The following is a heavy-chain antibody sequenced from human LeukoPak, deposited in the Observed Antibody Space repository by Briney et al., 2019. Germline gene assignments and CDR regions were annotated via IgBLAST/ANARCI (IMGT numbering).Heavy chain of an antibody. D-gene: IGHD2-15*01. Sequence: GASVKVSCKASGYTFTGYYMHWVRLAPGQGLEWMGWINPNSGGTNYAQKFQGRVTMTRDTSISTAYMELSRLRSDDTAVYYCARFCSGGSCSNGDGFDYWGQGTLVTVSS. V-gene: IGHV1-2*02. J-gene: IGHJ4*02. CDR3: ARFCSGGSCSNGDGFDY. CDR2: INPNSGGT. CDR1: GYTFTGYY.